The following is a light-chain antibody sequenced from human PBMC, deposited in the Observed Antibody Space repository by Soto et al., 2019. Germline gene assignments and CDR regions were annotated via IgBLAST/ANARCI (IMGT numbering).Light chain of an antibody. Sequence: QSVLTQAASVSGSPGQSITISCTGTSSDVGSYNLVSWYQQHPGKAPKLMIYEVSKRPSGVSNRFSGSKSGNTASLTIPGLQAEDEADYYCCSYAGSSTFYVFGTGTKVTVL. V-gene: IGLV2-23*02. CDR3: CSYAGSSTFYV. CDR2: EVS. J-gene: IGLJ1*01. CDR1: SSDVGSYNL.